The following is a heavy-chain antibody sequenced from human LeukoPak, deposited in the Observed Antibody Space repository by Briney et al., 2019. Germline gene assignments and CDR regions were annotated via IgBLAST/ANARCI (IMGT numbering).Heavy chain of an antibody. V-gene: IGHV1-2*02. J-gene: IGHJ4*02. Sequence: ASVKVSCKASGYTFTGYYMHWVRQAPGQGLEWMGWINPNSGGTNYAQKFQGGVTMTRDTSISTAYMELSRLRSDDTAVYYCARAIGYCGGDCYSFDYWGQGTLVTVSS. CDR1: GYTFTGYY. CDR2: INPNSGGT. CDR3: ARAIGYCGGDCYSFDY. D-gene: IGHD2-21*02.